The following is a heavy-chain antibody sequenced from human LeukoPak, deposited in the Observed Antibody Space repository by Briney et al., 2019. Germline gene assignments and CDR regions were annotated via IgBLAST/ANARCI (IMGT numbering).Heavy chain of an antibody. CDR1: GGSFSGYY. D-gene: IGHD5-24*01. V-gene: IGHV4-34*01. Sequence: SETLSLTCAVYGGSFSGYYWSWIRQPPGRGLEWIGEINHSGSTNYNPSPKSRVTISVDTSKNQFSLKLSSVTAADTAVYYCARGEYGYNTFDYWGQGTLVTVSS. CDR2: INHSGST. J-gene: IGHJ4*02. CDR3: ARGEYGYNTFDY.